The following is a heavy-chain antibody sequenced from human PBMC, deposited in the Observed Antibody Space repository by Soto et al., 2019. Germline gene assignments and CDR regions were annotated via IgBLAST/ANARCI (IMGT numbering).Heavy chain of an antibody. V-gene: IGHV3-30-3*01. D-gene: IGHD3-16*01. J-gene: IGHJ4*02. Sequence: QVQLVESGGGVVQPGRSLRLSCAASGFTFSSYAMHWVRQAPGKGLEWVAVISYDGSNKYYADSVKGRFTISRDNSKNTLYLQMNSLRAEDTAVYHCARRGLGLGADYWGQGTLVTVSS. CDR2: ISYDGSNK. CDR1: GFTFSSYA. CDR3: ARRGLGLGADY.